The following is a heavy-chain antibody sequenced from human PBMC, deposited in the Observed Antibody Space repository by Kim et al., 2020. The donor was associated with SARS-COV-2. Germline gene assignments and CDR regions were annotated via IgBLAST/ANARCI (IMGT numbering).Heavy chain of an antibody. V-gene: IGHV3-43D*03. CDR1: GFTFDDYA. CDR3: SRGQGAYSGRYSSSRFDF. CDR2: ISWDGGNT. D-gene: IGHD1-26*01. J-gene: IGHJ4*02. Sequence: GGSLRLSCAASGFTFDDYAMHWVRQAPGKGLEWVSLISWDGGNTYYADSVKGRFTISRDNSKNSLFLQMNSLRAADTALYYCSRGQGAYSGRYSSSRFDFWGQGTLVTVSS.